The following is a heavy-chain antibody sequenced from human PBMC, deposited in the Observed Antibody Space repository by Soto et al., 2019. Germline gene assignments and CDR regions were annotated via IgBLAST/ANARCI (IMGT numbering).Heavy chain of an antibody. CDR1: GGSISSSSYY. CDR3: ARWAHSYSVY. CDR2: IYYSGST. J-gene: IGHJ4*02. Sequence: SETLSLTCTVSGGSISSSSYYWGWIRQPPGKGLEWIGSIYYSGSTYYNPSLKSRVTISVDTSKNQFSLKLSSVTAADTAVYYCARWAHSYSVYWGQGTLVTVSS. V-gene: IGHV4-39*01. D-gene: IGHD4-4*01.